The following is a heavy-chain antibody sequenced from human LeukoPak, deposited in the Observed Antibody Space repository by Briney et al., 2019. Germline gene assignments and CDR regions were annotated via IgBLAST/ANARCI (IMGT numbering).Heavy chain of an antibody. J-gene: IGHJ3*02. CDR2: IYYSGST. Sequence: KPSETLSLTCTVSGVSISSYYWSWIRQPPGKGLEWIGYIYYSGSTNYNPSLKSRVTISVDTSKNQFSLKLSSVTAADTAVYYCARSSPLSPYYDILSGYSSAFDIWGQGTMVTVSS. V-gene: IGHV4-59*01. CDR3: ARSSPLSPYYDILSGYSSAFDI. CDR1: GVSISSYY. D-gene: IGHD3-9*01.